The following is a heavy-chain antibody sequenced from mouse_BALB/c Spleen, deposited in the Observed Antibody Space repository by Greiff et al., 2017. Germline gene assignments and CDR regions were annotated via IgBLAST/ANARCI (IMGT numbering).Heavy chain of an antibody. CDR3: ARAPSSSYAMDY. J-gene: IGHJ4*01. V-gene: IGHV5-17*02. D-gene: IGHD1-1*01. Sequence: DVMLVESGGGLVQPGGSRKLSCAASGFTFSSFGMHWVRQAPEKGLEWVAYISSGSSTIYYADTVKGRFTISRDNPKNTLFLQMTSLRSEDTAMYYCARAPSSSYAMDYWGQGTSVTVSS. CDR1: GFTFSSFG. CDR2: ISSGSSTI.